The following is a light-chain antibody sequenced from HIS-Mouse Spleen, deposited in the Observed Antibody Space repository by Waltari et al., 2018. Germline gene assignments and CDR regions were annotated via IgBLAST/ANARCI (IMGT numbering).Light chain of an antibody. CDR1: QSVSSSY. CDR3: QQYGSSSALT. J-gene: IGKJ4*01. Sequence: EIVLTQSPGTLSLSPGERATLPCRASQSVSSSYLAWYQQKPGQAPRLIIYGASSRATGIPDRFSGSGSGTDFTLTISRLEPEDFAVYYCQQYGSSSALTFGGGTKVEIK. CDR2: GAS. V-gene: IGKV3-20*01.